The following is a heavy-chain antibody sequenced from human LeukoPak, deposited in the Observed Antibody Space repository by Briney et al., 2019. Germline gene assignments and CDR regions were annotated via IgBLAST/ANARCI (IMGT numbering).Heavy chain of an antibody. D-gene: IGHD3-16*02. J-gene: IGHJ5*02. CDR3: TTALMITFGGVIVRFDP. CDR1: GFTFSNAW. Sequence: PGGSLRLSCAASGFTFSNAWMSWVRQAPGKGLEWVGRIKSKTDGGTTDYAAPVKGRFTISRDDSKNTLYLQMNSLKTEDTAVYYCTTALMITFGGVIVRFDPWAREPWSPSPQ. CDR2: IKSKTDGGTT. V-gene: IGHV3-15*01.